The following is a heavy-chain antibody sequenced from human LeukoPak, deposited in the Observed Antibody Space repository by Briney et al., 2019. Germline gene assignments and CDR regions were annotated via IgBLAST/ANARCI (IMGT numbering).Heavy chain of an antibody. V-gene: IGHV4-59*01. J-gene: IGHJ4*02. Sequence: SETLSLTCTVSGGSISSYYWSWIRQPPGKGLEWIGYIYYSGSTNYNPSLKRRVTISVDTSKSQFSLKLNSVTAADTAVYYCAREVKVGNTDTGYYFDYWGQGILSPSPQ. CDR2: IYYSGST. CDR1: GGSISSYY. CDR3: AREVKVGNTDTGYYFDY. D-gene: IGHD2/OR15-2a*01.